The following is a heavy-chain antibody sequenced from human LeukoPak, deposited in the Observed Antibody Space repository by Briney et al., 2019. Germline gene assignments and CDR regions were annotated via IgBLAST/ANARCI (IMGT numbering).Heavy chain of an antibody. D-gene: IGHD4-23*01. CDR3: ARVGVDDSGNIIKYFFDY. CDR1: GGSISSSSYY. CDR2: MYYSGSI. J-gene: IGHJ4*02. Sequence: SETLSLTCTVSGGSISSSSYYWGWIRQPPGKGLEWTGSMYYSGSIYYNPSLKSRVTISVDTSKNQFSLKLSPVTAADTAVYYCARVGVDDSGNIIKYFFDYWGQGTLVTVSS. V-gene: IGHV4-39*07.